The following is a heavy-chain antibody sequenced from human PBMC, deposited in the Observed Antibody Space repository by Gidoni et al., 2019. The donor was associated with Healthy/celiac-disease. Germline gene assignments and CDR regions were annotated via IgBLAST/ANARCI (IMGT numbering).Heavy chain of an antibody. V-gene: IGHV1-18*01. Sequence: QVQLLQSVAEVKKPAAPVKDSCKASGYTFTSYGISWVRQAPGQGLEWMGWISAYNGNTNYAQKLQGRVTMTTDTSTSTAYMELRSLRSDDTAVYYCARVYSSGRRGFDPWGQGTLVTVSS. CDR1: GYTFTSYG. CDR2: ISAYNGNT. J-gene: IGHJ5*02. D-gene: IGHD6-19*01. CDR3: ARVYSSGRRGFDP.